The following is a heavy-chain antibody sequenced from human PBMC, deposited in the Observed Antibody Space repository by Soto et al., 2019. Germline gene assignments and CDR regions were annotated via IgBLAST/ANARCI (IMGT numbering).Heavy chain of an antibody. CDR3: ARDYNMWLASRIDY. V-gene: IGHV3-21*01. D-gene: IGHD6-19*01. J-gene: IGHJ4*02. CDR2: ISSSSSYI. Sequence: EVQLVESGGGLVKPGGSLRLSCAASGFTFSSYSMNWVRQAPGKGLEWVSSISSSSSYIYYADSVKGRFTISRDNAKNSLYLQMNSLRAEDTAVYYCARDYNMWLASRIDYWGQGTLVTVSS. CDR1: GFTFSSYS.